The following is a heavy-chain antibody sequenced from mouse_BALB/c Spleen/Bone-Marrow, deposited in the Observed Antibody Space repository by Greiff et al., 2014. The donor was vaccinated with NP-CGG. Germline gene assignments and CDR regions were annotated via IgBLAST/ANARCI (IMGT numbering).Heavy chain of an antibody. V-gene: IGHV1S56*01. J-gene: IGHJ4*01. CDR3: ARDTMDY. Sequence: QVQLKQSGPELVKPGASVRISCKASGYTFTSYYIHWVKQRPGQGLEWIGWIYPGNVNTKYNEKFKGKATLTADKSSSTAYMQLRSLTSEDSAAYFCARDTMDYWGQGTSVTVSS. CDR2: IYPGNVNT. CDR1: GYTFTSYY.